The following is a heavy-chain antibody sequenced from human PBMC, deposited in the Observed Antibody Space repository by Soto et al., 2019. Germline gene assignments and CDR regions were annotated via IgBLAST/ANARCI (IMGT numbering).Heavy chain of an antibody. V-gene: IGHV3-23*01. CDR2: ISGSGGST. D-gene: IGHD3-22*01. CDR3: AKIRLRGYYDSSGYNPYFDY. CDR1: GFTFSRYA. J-gene: IGHJ4*02. Sequence: GGSLRLSCAASGFTFSRYAMGWVRQAPGKGLDWVSAISGSGGSTYYADSVKGRFTISRDNSKNTLYLQMNSLRAEDTAVYYCAKIRLRGYYDSSGYNPYFDYWGQGTLVTVSS.